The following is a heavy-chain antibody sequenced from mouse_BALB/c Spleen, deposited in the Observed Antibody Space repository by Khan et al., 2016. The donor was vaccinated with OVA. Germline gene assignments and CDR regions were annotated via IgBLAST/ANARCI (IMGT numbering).Heavy chain of an antibody. Sequence: EVKLLESGPGLVKPSQSLSLTCTVTGYSITSDYAWNWLRQFPGNKLEWMGYISYSGTTSYNPSLKSRISITRDTSKNQFFLQLNSVTSEDTATDYCERQNYYGYAMDYWGQGTSVTVSS. J-gene: IGHJ4*01. CDR1: GYSITSDYA. V-gene: IGHV3-2*02. CDR3: ERQNYYGYAMDY. D-gene: IGHD1-1*01. CDR2: ISYSGTT.